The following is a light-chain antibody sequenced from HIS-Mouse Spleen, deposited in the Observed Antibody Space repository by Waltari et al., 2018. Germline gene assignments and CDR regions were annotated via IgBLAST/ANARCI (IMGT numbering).Light chain of an antibody. J-gene: IGLJ2*01. V-gene: IGLV2-14*03. CDR3: SSYTSSSTLV. CDR2: DVS. Sequence: QFALTQPASVSGSPGQSITISCTGTSSDVGGYNYASWYQQHPGKAPKLMIYDVSNRPSGCSNRFSGSKSGNTASLTISGLQAEDEADYYCSSYTSSSTLVFGGGTKLTVL. CDR1: SSDVGGYNY.